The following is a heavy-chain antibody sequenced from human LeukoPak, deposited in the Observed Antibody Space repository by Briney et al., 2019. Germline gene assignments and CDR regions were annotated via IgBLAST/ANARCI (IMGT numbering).Heavy chain of an antibody. CDR3: AAVAGLGNAFDI. V-gene: IGHV1-18*01. J-gene: IGHJ3*02. D-gene: IGHD6-19*01. CDR1: GYTFTSYG. CDR2: ISAYNGNT. Sequence: GASVKVSCKASGYTFTSYGISWVRQAPGQGLEWMGWISAYNGNTNYAQKFQGRVTMTRDTSISTAYMELSRLRSDDTAVYYCAAVAGLGNAFDIWGQGTMVTVSS.